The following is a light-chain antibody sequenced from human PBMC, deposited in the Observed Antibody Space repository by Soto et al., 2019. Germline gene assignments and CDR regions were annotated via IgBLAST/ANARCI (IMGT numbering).Light chain of an antibody. Sequence: IVLTQSPGTLSFSPGERATLSCRASQSLSSGYLGWYQQKPGQAPRLLIYGASSRATGIPDRFSGSASGTDLTLTISRLETEDFAMYYCQQYGVSPWTFGQGTNVEIK. J-gene: IGKJ1*01. CDR3: QQYGVSPWT. V-gene: IGKV3-20*01. CDR2: GAS. CDR1: QSLSSGY.